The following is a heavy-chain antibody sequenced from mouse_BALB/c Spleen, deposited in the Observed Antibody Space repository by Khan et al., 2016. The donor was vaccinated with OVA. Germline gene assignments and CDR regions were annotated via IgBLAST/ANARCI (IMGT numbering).Heavy chain of an antibody. CDR3: TRHGSTSWFAY. V-gene: IGHV1-31*01. J-gene: IGHJ3*01. CDR1: GYSFTTYY. D-gene: IGHD1-1*01. Sequence: VQLQQSGPELMKPGASVKISCRASGYSFTTYYIHWVKQSHGKTLEWIGYIDPFNGGSTYNQKFNDTATLTVDKSSSTADMHLSSLTSEDSAVYYCTRHGSTSWFAYWGQGTLVTVSA. CDR2: IDPFNGGS.